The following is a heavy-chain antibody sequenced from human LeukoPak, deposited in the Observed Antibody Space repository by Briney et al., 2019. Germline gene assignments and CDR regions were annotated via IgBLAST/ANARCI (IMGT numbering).Heavy chain of an antibody. CDR1: GGSISSSSYY. CDR2: IYYSGST. CDR3: ARGSFLRYFDWSYDGDYFDY. D-gene: IGHD3-9*01. Sequence: SETLSLTCTVSGGSISSSSYYWGWIRQPPGKGLEWIGSIYYSGSTYYNPSLKSRVTISVDTSKNQFSLKLSSVTAADTAVYYCARGSFLRYFDWSYDGDYFDYWGQGTLVTVSS. J-gene: IGHJ4*02. V-gene: IGHV4-39*07.